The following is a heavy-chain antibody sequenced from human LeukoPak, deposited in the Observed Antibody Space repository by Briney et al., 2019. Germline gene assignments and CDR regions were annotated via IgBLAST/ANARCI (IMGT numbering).Heavy chain of an antibody. CDR1: GGTFSSYA. Sequence: EASVKVSCKASGGTFSSYANSWVRQAPGQGLEWMGGIIPIFGTANYAQKFQGRVTITADESTSTAYMELSSLRSEDTAVYYCARVLGYRTYFDYWGQGTLVTVSS. V-gene: IGHV1-69*13. CDR3: ARVLGYRTYFDY. D-gene: IGHD2-2*02. J-gene: IGHJ4*02. CDR2: IIPIFGTA.